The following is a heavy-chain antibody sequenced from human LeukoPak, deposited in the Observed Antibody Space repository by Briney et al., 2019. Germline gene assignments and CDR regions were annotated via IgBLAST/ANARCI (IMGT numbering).Heavy chain of an antibody. CDR1: GGSISSYY. CDR3: ARAGNLVLRYFDWLPPTGYYGMDV. J-gene: IGHJ6*02. CDR2: IYYSGST. Sequence: SETLSLTCTVSGGSISSYYWSWIRQPPGKGLEWIGYIYYSGSTNYNPSLKSRVTISVDTSKNQFSLKLSSVTAADTAVYYCARAGNLVLRYFDWLPPTGYYGMDVWGQGTTVTVSS. D-gene: IGHD3-9*01. V-gene: IGHV4-59*01.